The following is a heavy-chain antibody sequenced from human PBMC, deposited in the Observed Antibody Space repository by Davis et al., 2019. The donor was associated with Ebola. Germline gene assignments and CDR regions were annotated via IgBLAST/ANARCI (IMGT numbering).Heavy chain of an antibody. CDR3: ARLYSSSSPFGGYYYYGMDV. D-gene: IGHD6-6*01. V-gene: IGHV3-33*08. CDR1: GFTFSSYG. Sequence: GKSLKISCAASGFTFSSYGMHWVRQAPGKGLEWVAVIWYDGSNKYYADSVKGRFTISRDNAKNSLYLQMNSLRAEDTAVYYCARLYSSSSPFGGYYYYGMDVWGQGTTVTVSS. J-gene: IGHJ6*02. CDR2: IWYDGSNK.